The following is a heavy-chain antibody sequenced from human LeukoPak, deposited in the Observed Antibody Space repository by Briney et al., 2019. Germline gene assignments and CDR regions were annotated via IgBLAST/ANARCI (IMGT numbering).Heavy chain of an antibody. J-gene: IGHJ4*02. CDR3: ARVLRVRGAAAAFDY. V-gene: IGHV4-39*07. CDR1: GGSISSSSYY. D-gene: IGHD3-10*01. CDR2: IYYSGST. Sequence: TSETLSLTCTVSGGSISSSSYYWGWIRQPPGKGLEWIGSIYYSGSTYYNPSLKSRVTISVDTSKNQFSLKLSSVIAADTAVYYCARVLRVRGAAAAFDYWGQGTLVTVSS.